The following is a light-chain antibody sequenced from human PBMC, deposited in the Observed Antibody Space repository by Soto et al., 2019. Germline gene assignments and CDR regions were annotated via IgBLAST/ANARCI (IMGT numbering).Light chain of an antibody. CDR2: AAS. J-gene: IGKJ1*01. CDR3: QQSYSTSWT. V-gene: IGKV1-39*01. CDR1: QSITTY. Sequence: EIQMTQSPSSLSASVGDRVTITCRANQSITTYLNWYQQKPGKAPKVLIYAASTLQSGVPSRFSGSGSGTDFTLTISSLQPADFATYYCQQSYSTSWTFGQGTKVDIK.